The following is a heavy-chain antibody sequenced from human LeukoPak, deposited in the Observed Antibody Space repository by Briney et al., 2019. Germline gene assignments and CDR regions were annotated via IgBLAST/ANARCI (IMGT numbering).Heavy chain of an antibody. J-gene: IGHJ4*02. CDR1: GGSISSYY. CDR3: ARVNYYGSGTYFNVVDY. V-gene: IGHV4-59*01. Sequence: SETLSLTCTVSGGSISSYYWSWIRQPPGKGLEWIGYIYYSGSTNYNPSLKSRVTISIHTSKNQFSLKLSSVTAADTAVYYCARVNYYGSGTYFNVVDYWGQGTLVTVSS. CDR2: IYYSGST. D-gene: IGHD3-10*01.